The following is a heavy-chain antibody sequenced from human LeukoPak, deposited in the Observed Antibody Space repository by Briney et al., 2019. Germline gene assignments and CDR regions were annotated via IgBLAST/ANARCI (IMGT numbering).Heavy chain of an antibody. CDR1: GFTFSSYA. J-gene: IGHJ5*02. CDR2: ISGSGGST. CDR3: AKGDGGYSYDPYNWFDP. D-gene: IGHD5-18*01. Sequence: GGSLRLSSAASGFTFSSYAMSWVRQAPGKGLEWVSAISGSGGSTYYADSVKGRFTNSRDNSKNTLYLQMNSLRAEDTAVYYCAKGDGGYSYDPYNWFDPWGQGTLVTVSS. V-gene: IGHV3-23*01.